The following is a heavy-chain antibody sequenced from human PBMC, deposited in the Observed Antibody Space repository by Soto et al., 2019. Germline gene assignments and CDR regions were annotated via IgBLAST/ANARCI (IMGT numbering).Heavy chain of an antibody. CDR2: IYYSGST. J-gene: IGHJ4*02. V-gene: IGHV4-30-4*01. CDR1: GGSISSGVYY. Sequence: QVQLQESGPGLVKPSQTLSLTCTVSGGSISSGVYYWTWIRQPPGKGLEWIAYIYYSGSTYYNPSLRSRVTISVDTSENQFSLKLSSVTATDTAVYYCARFTVATYFDGYWGQGTLVTVSS. D-gene: IGHD1-26*01. CDR3: ARFTVATYFDGY.